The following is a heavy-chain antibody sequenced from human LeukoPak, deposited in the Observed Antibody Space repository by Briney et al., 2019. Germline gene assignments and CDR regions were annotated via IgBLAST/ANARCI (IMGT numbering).Heavy chain of an antibody. V-gene: IGHV3-23*01. CDR3: AKYRLSGRRDHDY. J-gene: IGHJ4*01. CDR1: GFTLSTYA. CDR2: IGTTAGDT. D-gene: IGHD3-16*02. Sequence: PGGSLRLSCAASGFTLSTYAMTWVRQAPGKGLEWVSTIGTTAGDTYYADSVKGRFTVSRDNSKNTLYLQMSSLRAEDTAVYYCAKYRLSGRRDHDYWGHGILVTVSS.